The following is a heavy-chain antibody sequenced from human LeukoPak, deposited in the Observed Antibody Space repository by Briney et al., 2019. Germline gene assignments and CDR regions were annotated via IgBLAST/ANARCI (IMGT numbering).Heavy chain of an antibody. CDR2: ISGSGGST. V-gene: IGHV3-23*01. CDR1: GGTFSSYA. D-gene: IGHD3-22*01. CDR3: AKGGDSSGYIIPPFDY. Sequence: SCEASGGTFSSYAIIWVGQAPGRGLGGASAISGSGGSTYYADSVKGRFTISRDNSKNTLYLQMNSLRAEDTAVYYCAKGGDSSGYIIPPFDYWGQGTLVTVSS. J-gene: IGHJ4*02.